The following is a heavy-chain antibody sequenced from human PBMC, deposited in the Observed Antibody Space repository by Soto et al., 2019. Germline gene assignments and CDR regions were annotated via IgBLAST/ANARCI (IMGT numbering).Heavy chain of an antibody. CDR3: ASRGGGFYYGMDV. V-gene: IGHV4-34*01. CDR1: CGSFSGYY. J-gene: IGHJ6*02. CDR2: INHSGST. Sequence: SETLSLTCAVYCGSFSGYYWSWIRQPPGKGLEWIGEINHSGSTKYNPSLKSRVTMSVDTSKKQFSLKLSSVTAADTAVYYCASRGGGFYYGMDVWGQGTTVTVSS. D-gene: IGHD3-10*01.